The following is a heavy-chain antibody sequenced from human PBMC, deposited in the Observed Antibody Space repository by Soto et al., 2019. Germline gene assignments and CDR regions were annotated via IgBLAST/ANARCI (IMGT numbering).Heavy chain of an antibody. D-gene: IGHD3-10*01. CDR2: ISYDGSNK. Sequence: QVQLVESGGGVVQPGRSLRLSCAASGFRFSHYGMHWVRQAPGKGLEWVAVISYDGSNKDYSDSVRGRFTISRDNSKNTVYLQMNSLRPEDTAVYYCAKSRDLLWFGELGDWGQGTLVTVSS. CDR1: GFRFSHYG. J-gene: IGHJ4*02. V-gene: IGHV3-30*18. CDR3: AKSRDLLWFGELGD.